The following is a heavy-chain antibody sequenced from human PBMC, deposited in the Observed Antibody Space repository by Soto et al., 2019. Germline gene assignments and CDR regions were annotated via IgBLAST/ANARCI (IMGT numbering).Heavy chain of an antibody. Sequence: QVQLVQSGAEVKKPGASVKVSCKTSGYTFTNYDIAWLRQAPGQGLEWMGWISVYNGHTNYAQNLQGRIIITTDTSMSTAYMDLMSLRTDDTAVYFCARGDAVVVPARFDPWGQGTLVTVSS. V-gene: IGHV1-18*01. J-gene: IGHJ5*02. CDR3: ARGDAVVVPARFDP. D-gene: IGHD2-21*01. CDR1: GYTFTNYD. CDR2: ISVYNGHT.